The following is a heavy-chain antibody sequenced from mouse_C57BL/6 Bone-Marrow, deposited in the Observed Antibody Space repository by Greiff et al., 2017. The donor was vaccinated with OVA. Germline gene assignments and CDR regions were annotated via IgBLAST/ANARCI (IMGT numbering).Heavy chain of an antibody. CDR2: IWSDGST. J-gene: IGHJ4*01. D-gene: IGHD1-1*01. CDR1: GFSLTSYG. Sequence: VQGVESGPGLVAPSQSLSITCTVSGFSLTSYGVHWVRQPPGKGLEWLVVIWSDGSTTYNSALKSRLSISKDNSKSQVFLKMNSLQTDDTAMYYCARHRHYGSRGYAMDYWGQGTSVTVSS. V-gene: IGHV2-6-1*01. CDR3: ARHRHYGSRGYAMDY.